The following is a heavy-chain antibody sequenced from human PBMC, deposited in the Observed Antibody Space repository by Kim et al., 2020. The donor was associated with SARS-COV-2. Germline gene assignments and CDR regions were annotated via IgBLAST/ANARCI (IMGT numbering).Heavy chain of an antibody. CDR3: ARRQKTGWYYYYGMDV. D-gene: IGHD2-15*01. Sequence: ASVKVSCKASGYTFTSYDINWVRQATGQGLEWMGWMNPNSGNTGYAQKFQGRVTMTRNTSISTAYMELSSLRSEDTAVYYCARRQKTGWYYYYGMDVWGQGTTVTVSS. CDR2: MNPNSGNT. J-gene: IGHJ6*02. CDR1: GYTFTSYD. V-gene: IGHV1-8*01.